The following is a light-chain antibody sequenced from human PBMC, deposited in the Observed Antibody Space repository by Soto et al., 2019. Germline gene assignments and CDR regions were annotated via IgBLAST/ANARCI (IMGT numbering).Light chain of an antibody. CDR3: QQRSNWHPIT. CDR1: QSVSSY. Sequence: EIVLTQSPATLSLSPGERATLSCRASQSVSSYLAWYQQKPGQAPRLLIYDASNRATGIPARFGGSGSGTDFTLTISSLEPEDFAVYYCQQRSNWHPITFGQGTRLEIK. V-gene: IGKV3-11*01. CDR2: DAS. J-gene: IGKJ5*01.